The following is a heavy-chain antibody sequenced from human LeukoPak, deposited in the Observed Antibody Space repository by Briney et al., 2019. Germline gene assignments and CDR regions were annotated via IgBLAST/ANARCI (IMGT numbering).Heavy chain of an antibody. CDR3: ARGVSSGSYYNPFDS. J-gene: IGHJ4*02. CDR1: GGSFSGYY. Sequence: PSETLSLTCAVYGGSFSGYYWSWIRQPPGKRLEWIVEISHTDSTTYNPPLKSRVTISVDKSKNQFSLKLKSLTAADTAIYYCARGVSSGSYYNPFDSWGQGTLVTVSS. V-gene: IGHV4-34*01. D-gene: IGHD1-26*01. CDR2: ISHTDST.